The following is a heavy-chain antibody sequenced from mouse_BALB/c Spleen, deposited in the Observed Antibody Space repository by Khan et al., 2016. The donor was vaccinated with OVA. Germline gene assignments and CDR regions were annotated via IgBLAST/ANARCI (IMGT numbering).Heavy chain of an antibody. CDR1: GFTFSNYA. CDR3: ARDYWFVY. V-gene: IGHV5-6-5*01. CDR2: ISSGGRT. Sequence: EVMLVESGGGLVKPGGSLKVSCAASGFTFSNYAMSWVRQTPEKRLEWVASISSGGRTYYPDSVKGRFTISRDNARNILYLQMSSLRSEDTAMYYCARDYWFVYWGQGTLVTVSA. J-gene: IGHJ3*01.